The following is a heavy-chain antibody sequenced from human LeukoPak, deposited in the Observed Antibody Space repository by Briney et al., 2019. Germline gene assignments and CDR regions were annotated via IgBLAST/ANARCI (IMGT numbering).Heavy chain of an antibody. CDR1: GYTFTSYD. D-gene: IGHD6-13*01. CDR3: ARLASSSWPLYYYYGMDV. J-gene: IGHJ6*02. CDR2: MNPNNGNT. V-gene: IGHV1-8*01. Sequence: AAVKVSCKASGYTFTSYDINWVRQATGQGLEWMGWMNPNNGNTGYAQKFQGRVTMTRSTSIRTAYMELSSVRSEDTGVYYCARLASSSWPLYYYYGMDVWGQGTTVTVSS.